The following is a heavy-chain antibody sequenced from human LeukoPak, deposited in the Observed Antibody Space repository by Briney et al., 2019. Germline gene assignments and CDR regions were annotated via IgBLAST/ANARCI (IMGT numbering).Heavy chain of an antibody. D-gene: IGHD2-15*01. V-gene: IGHV1-69*04. J-gene: IGHJ5*02. Sequence: ASVKVSCKASGGTFSSYAISWVRQAPGQGLEWMGRIIPILGIANYAQKFQGRVMITADKSTSTAYMELSSLRSEDTAVYYCAGFYCSGGSCYSSAGFWFDPWGQGTLVTVSS. CDR3: AGFYCSGGSCYSSAGFWFDP. CDR1: GGTFSSYA. CDR2: IIPILGIA.